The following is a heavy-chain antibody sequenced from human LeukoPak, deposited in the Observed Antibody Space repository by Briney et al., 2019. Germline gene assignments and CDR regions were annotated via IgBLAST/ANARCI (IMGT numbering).Heavy chain of an antibody. CDR2: INHSGST. CDR1: GGSFSGYY. CDR3: ASRSIAAAGTSLDYYGMDV. Sequence: ETLSPTCAVYGGSFSGYYWSWIRQPPGKGLEWIGEINHSGSTNYNPSLKSRVTISVDTSKNQFSLKLSSVTAADTAVYYCASRSIAAAGTSLDYYGMDVWGQGTTVTVSS. V-gene: IGHV4-34*01. D-gene: IGHD6-13*01. J-gene: IGHJ6*02.